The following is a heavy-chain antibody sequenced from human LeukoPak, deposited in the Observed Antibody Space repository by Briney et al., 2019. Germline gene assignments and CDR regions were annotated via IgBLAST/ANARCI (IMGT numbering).Heavy chain of an antibody. V-gene: IGHV4-38-2*01. D-gene: IGHD5-18*01. J-gene: IGHJ4*02. CDR1: GYSISSGYY. Sequence: SETLSLTCAVSGYSISSGYYWGWIRQPPGTGLEWIGSIYHSGSTYYNPSLKRRVTISVDTSKNQFSLKLSYVTAADTAVYYCARVGPRGSYGFDYWGQGNLVTVSS. CDR2: IYHSGST. CDR3: ARVGPRGSYGFDY.